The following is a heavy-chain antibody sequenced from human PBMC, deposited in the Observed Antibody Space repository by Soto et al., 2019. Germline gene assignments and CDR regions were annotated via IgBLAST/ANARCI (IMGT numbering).Heavy chain of an antibody. V-gene: IGHV5-51*01. J-gene: IGHJ4*02. D-gene: IGHD6-6*01. Sequence: PGESLKISCKASGYSFTSYWIAWVRQMPGKGLEWMGIIFPGDPDTRYSPSFQGQVTISADNSISTAYLQWSGLKASDTAMYYCARHLSPYSSSSMAYWGQGTLVTVSS. CDR2: IFPGDPDT. CDR1: GYSFTSYW. CDR3: ARHLSPYSSSSMAY.